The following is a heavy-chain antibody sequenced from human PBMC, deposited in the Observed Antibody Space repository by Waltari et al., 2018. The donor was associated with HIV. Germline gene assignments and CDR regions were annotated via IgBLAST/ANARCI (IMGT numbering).Heavy chain of an antibody. CDR3: ARVARGLRQGSFDI. V-gene: IGHV3-11*05. J-gene: IGHJ3*02. CDR1: GFTYSDYY. CDR2: IAVSSAYT. D-gene: IGHD2-15*01. Sequence: QLHLVESGGDLVKPGGTLRLSCVGSGFTYSDYYMTWIRQAPGKRLEGVSYIAVSSAYTNYGDSVKGRFTMSRDDAKKSLFLQINSLRPEDTAVYYCARVARGLRQGSFDIWGQGTMVTVSS.